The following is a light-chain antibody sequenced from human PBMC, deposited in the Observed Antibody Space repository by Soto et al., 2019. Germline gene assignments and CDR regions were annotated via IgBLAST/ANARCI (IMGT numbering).Light chain of an antibody. J-gene: IGKJ1*01. Sequence: TQSPATLSVSPGERATLSCRASQGISSYLAWYQQKPGKAPKLLIYAASTLQSGVPSRFSGSGSGTEFTLTISSLQPDDFATYYCQQYNAFWTFGQGTKVDIK. V-gene: IGKV1-9*01. CDR2: AAS. CDR1: QGISSY. CDR3: QQYNAFWT.